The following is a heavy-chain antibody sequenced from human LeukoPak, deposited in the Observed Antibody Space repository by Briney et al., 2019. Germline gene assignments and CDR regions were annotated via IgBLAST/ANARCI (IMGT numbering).Heavy chain of an antibody. CDR2: INQDGSEK. Sequence: GGSLRLSCAVSGFTFTGHNMNWVRQAPGKGLEWVANINQDGSEKYYVDSVKGRFTISRDNAKNSLYLQMNSLRAEDTAVYYCASTLAGRREWGQGTLVTVSS. J-gene: IGHJ4*02. V-gene: IGHV3-7*01. CDR1: GFTFTGHN. D-gene: IGHD6-6*01. CDR3: ASTLAGRRE.